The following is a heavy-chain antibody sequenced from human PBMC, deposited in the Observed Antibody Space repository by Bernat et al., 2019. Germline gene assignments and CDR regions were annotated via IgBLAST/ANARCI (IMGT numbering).Heavy chain of an antibody. CDR2: ISYDGSNK. J-gene: IGHJ6*02. CDR3: ARDEVSSGWVNYYYYGMDV. V-gene: IGHV3-30-3*01. Sequence: QVQLVESGGGVVQPGTSLRLSCAVSGFILSSYTIHWVRQAPGKGLEWVAVISYDGSNKYYADSVKGRFTISRDNSKNTLYLQMNSLRAEDTAVYYCARDEVSSGWVNYYYYGMDVWGQGTTVTVSS. D-gene: IGHD6-19*01. CDR1: GFILSSYT.